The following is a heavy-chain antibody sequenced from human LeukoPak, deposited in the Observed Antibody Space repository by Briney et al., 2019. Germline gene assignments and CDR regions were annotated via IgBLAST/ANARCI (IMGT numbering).Heavy chain of an antibody. Sequence: SETLSLTCTVSGGSISHYYWSWIRQSPGKGLEWIGYTYYSGTTNYNPSLKSRVTISVDTSRNQFSLQLRSVTAADTAVYYCAREDPQTTVPEGMDVWGQGTTVSVSS. D-gene: IGHD4-17*01. CDR3: AREDPQTTVPEGMDV. V-gene: IGHV4-59*01. CDR2: TYYSGTT. J-gene: IGHJ6*02. CDR1: GGSISHYY.